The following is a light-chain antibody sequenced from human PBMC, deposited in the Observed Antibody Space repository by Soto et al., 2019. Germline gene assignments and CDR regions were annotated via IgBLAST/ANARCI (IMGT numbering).Light chain of an antibody. Sequence: EIVLTQSPGTLSLSPGERATLSCRASQCVTSHYLAWYQQKPGQAPRLLIYGASRRATDIPDRFSGSGSGTDFALTISRLEPEDFAIYYCQLYGSSSYTFGQGTKLEIK. J-gene: IGKJ2*01. CDR1: QCVTSHY. CDR3: QLYGSSSYT. V-gene: IGKV3-20*01. CDR2: GAS.